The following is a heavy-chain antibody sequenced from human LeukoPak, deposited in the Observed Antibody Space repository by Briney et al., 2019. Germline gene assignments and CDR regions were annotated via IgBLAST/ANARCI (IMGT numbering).Heavy chain of an antibody. D-gene: IGHD3-22*01. CDR3: ARVNPTNSGFYTY. CDR1: GFTFSDYF. V-gene: IGHV3-11*06. CDR2: IGPSSDNI. Sequence: PRGSLRLSCAASGFTFSDYFMSWGRQAPEKGLEWVSYIGPSSDNINYADSVKSRFTVSRDNAKNSLYLQMNSLRAEDTAVYYCARVNPTNSGFYTYWGQGTMVTVSS. J-gene: IGHJ1*01.